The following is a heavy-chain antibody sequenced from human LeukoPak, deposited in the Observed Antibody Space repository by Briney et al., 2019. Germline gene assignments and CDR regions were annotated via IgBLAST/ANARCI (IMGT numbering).Heavy chain of an antibody. CDR3: ARGQQQPGRGWFDP. V-gene: IGHV4-34*01. CDR1: GGSFSGYF. D-gene: IGHD6-13*01. CDR2: INHSGST. Sequence: SETLSLTCAVYGGSFSGYFWRWIRQPPGKGLEWIGEINHSGSTNHNPSLKSRVTISVDTSKNQFSLKLSSVTAADTAVYYCARGQQQPGRGWFDPWARESWSPSPQ. J-gene: IGHJ5*02.